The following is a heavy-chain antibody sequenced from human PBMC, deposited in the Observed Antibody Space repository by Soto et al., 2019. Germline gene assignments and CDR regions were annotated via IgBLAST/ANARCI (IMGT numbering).Heavy chain of an antibody. J-gene: IGHJ6*02. CDR1: GLSLSTIGEG. CDR2: VYWDDDK. D-gene: IGHD2-21*02. CDR3: VQTRWGGDCLQSYSSHSCYGLDV. V-gene: IGHV2-5*02. Sequence: QITLKESGPTLVKPTQTLTLTCTFSGLSLSTIGEGVGWIRQPPGKALEWLALVYWDDDKRYSPSLKSRLTITKDTSVNQVDLTMTNKGTVDTATYYCVQTRWGGDCLQSYSSHSCYGLDVWGQGTTVTVSS.